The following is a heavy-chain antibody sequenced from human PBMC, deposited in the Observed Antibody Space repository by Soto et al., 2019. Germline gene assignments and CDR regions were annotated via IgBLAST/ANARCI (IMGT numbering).Heavy chain of an antibody. V-gene: IGHV4-39*01. Sequence: PSETLSLTCFVSGYSISACGYYWGWIRHHPGKGLEWIGSFYSSGSIIYNPSLRSRVSISGDTSSNQFSMSLTLVLAADTARYYCARMYSGGSGWFPPWGQGTLVTVSS. J-gene: IGHJ5*02. CDR2: FYSSGSI. CDR3: ARMYSGGSGWFPP. D-gene: IGHD1-26*01. CDR1: GYSISACGYY.